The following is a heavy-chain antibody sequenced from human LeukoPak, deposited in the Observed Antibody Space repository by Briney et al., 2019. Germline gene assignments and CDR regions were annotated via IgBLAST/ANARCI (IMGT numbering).Heavy chain of an antibody. D-gene: IGHD2-21*01. CDR1: GYSFTSYW. Sequence: GESLKISCKGSGYSFTSYWIGWVRQMPGKGLEWMGIIYPGGSDTRYSPSFQGQVTISADKSISTAYLQWSSLKASDTAMYYCARSFVSSDLAKNWFDPWGQGTLVTVSS. CDR3: ARSFVSSDLAKNWFDP. CDR2: IYPGGSDT. J-gene: IGHJ5*02. V-gene: IGHV5-51*01.